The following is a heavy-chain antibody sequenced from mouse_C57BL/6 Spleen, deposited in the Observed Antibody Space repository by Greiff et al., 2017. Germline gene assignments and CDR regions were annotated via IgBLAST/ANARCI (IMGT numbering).Heavy chain of an antibody. J-gene: IGHJ4*01. CDR2: IHPYNGDT. D-gene: IGHD2-1*01. Sequence: EVQLQQSGPELVKPGDSVQISCKASGYSFTGYFMNWVMQSHGKSLEWIGRIHPYNGDTFYNPQFKGKATLPVYRSSSTSHLELRSLTSEDSAVYYCARDPFGNYPYYAMDYWGQGTSVTVSS. CDR1: GYSFTGYF. V-gene: IGHV1-20*01. CDR3: ARDPFGNYPYYAMDY.